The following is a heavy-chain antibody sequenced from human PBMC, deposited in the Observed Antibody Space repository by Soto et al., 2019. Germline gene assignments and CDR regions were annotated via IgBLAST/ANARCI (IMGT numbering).Heavy chain of an antibody. Sequence: PGVSLRLSCAASGFTFSSYAMSWVRQAPGKGLEWVSAISGSGGSTYYADSVKGRFTISRDNSKNTLYLQMNSLRAEDTAVYYCAKGSFDGSGSQRRYFDYWGQGTLVTVSS. CDR2: ISGSGGST. D-gene: IGHD3-10*01. J-gene: IGHJ4*02. CDR3: AKGSFDGSGSQRRYFDY. V-gene: IGHV3-23*01. CDR1: GFTFSSYA.